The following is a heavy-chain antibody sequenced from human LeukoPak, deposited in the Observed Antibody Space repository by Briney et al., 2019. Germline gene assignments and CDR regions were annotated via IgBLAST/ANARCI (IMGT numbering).Heavy chain of an antibody. CDR2: INHSGST. D-gene: IGHD4-23*01. CDR1: GGSFSGYY. J-gene: IGHJ6*03. Sequence: SETLSLTCAVYGGSFSGYYWSWIRQPPGKGLEWIGEINHSGSTNYNPSLKSRVTISVDTSKNQFSLKLSSVTAADTAVYYCTVGSIAYYYMDVWGKGTTVTISS. V-gene: IGHV4-34*07. CDR3: TVGSIAYYYMDV.